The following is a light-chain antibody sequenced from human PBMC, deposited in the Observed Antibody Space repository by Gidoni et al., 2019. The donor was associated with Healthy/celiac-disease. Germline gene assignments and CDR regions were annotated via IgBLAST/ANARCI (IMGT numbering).Light chain of an antibody. CDR2: RNN. Sequence: QSVLTQPPSASGTPGQRVTISCSGSSSNIGSNYVNWYQQHPGTAPKLLIYRNNQRPSGVPDRFSGSKSGTSASLAISGLRSEDEADYYCAAWDDSLSVHYVFGTGTKVTVL. J-gene: IGLJ1*01. CDR3: AAWDDSLSVHYV. CDR1: SSNIGSNY. V-gene: IGLV1-47*01.